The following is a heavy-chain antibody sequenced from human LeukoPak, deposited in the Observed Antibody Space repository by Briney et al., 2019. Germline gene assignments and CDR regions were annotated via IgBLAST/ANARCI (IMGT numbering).Heavy chain of an antibody. CDR2: IYHSGST. CDR1: GYSISSGYY. V-gene: IGHV4-38-2*02. J-gene: IGHJ5*02. CDR3: ARHLEGYGDYLGWFDP. D-gene: IGHD4-17*01. Sequence: SETLSLTCTVSGYSISSGYYWGWIRPPPGKGLEWIGSIYHSGSTYYNPSLKSRVTISVDTSKNQFSLKLSSVTAADTAVYYCARHLEGYGDYLGWFDPWGQGTLVTVSS.